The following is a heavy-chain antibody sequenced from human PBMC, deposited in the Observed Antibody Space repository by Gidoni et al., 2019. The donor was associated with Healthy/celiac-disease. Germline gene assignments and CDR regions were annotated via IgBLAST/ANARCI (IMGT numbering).Heavy chain of an antibody. CDR2: IYYSGST. CDR3: AREQRPYYFDY. D-gene: IGHD6-25*01. V-gene: IGHV4-59*01. CDR1: GGSISSYH. J-gene: IGHJ4*02. Sequence: QVQLQESGPGLVKPSETLSLPCPVSGGSISSYHWSWIRHPPGKGLEWIGYIYYSGSTNYNPSLKSRVTISVDTSKNQFSLKLSSVTAADTAVYYCAREQRPYYFDYWGQGTLVTVSS.